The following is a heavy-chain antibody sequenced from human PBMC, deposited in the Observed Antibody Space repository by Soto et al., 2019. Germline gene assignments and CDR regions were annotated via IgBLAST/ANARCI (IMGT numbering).Heavy chain of an antibody. Sequence: SETLSLTCTVSGDSISTDYWSWIRQSPGKGLEWIGFIYYGGSTNYNPSLKSRVTISVDAPKNQFSLKLSSVTAADTAVYYCAKNWNWGSLVHWGQGTLVTGSS. CDR1: GDSISTDY. J-gene: IGHJ4*02. CDR3: AKNWNWGSLVH. CDR2: IYYGGST. D-gene: IGHD7-27*01. V-gene: IGHV4-59*08.